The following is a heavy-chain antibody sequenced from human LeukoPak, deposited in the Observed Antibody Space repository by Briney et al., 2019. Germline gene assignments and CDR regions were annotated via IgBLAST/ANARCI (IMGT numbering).Heavy chain of an antibody. CDR2: ISYDGSNK. J-gene: IGHJ4*02. V-gene: IGHV3-30*04. CDR3: ARGNRHYYGSGSENDY. D-gene: IGHD3-10*01. CDR1: GFTFSSYA. Sequence: PGGSLRLSCAASGFTFSSYAMHWVRQAPGKGLEWVAVISYDGSNKYYADSVKGRFTISRDNSKNTLYLQMNSLRAEDTAVYYCARGNRHYYGSGSENDYWGQGTLVTVSS.